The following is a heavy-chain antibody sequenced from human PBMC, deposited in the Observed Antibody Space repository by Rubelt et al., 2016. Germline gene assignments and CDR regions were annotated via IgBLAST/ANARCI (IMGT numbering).Heavy chain of an antibody. CDR3: ARVGYYDFWSGYFQENNWFDP. V-gene: IGHV4-59*01. Sequence: GPGLVKPSETLSLTCTVSGGSISSYYWSWIRQPPGKGLEWLGYIYYSGSTNYNPSLKSRVTISVDTSKNQFSLKLSSVTAADTAVYYCARVGYYDFWSGYFQENNWFDPWGQGTLVTVSS. J-gene: IGHJ5*02. CDR2: IYYSGST. D-gene: IGHD3-3*01. CDR1: GGSISSYY.